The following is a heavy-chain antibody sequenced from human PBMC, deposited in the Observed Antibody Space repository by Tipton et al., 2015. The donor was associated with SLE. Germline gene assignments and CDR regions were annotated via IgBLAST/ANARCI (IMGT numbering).Heavy chain of an antibody. V-gene: IGHV4-59*11. J-gene: IGHJ4*02. CDR2: MYHSGNS. Sequence: GLVKPSETLSLTCTVSGAPITGHFWSWIRQPPGKGLEWIGYMYHSGNSNYNPSLKSRVTISIDTSKNQFSLNLTSVTAADTAVYYCARVAFDPFLEWLGLDNWGQGTPVTVSS. CDR3: ARVAFDPFLEWLGLDN. D-gene: IGHD3-3*02. CDR1: GAPITGHF.